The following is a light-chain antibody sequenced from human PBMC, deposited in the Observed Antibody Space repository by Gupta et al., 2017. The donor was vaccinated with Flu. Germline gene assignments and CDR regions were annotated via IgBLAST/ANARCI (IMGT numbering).Light chain of an antibody. V-gene: IGKV1-33*01. CDR1: EDINYY. CDR3: QQFHILPPT. J-gene: IGKJ5*01. CDR2: DTS. Sequence: PSSRAAFIGARVTINCQASEDINYYLNWYQQKPGKAPKLLMYDTSKLETGVPSRFSGSGSGTDFSLTISSVQPEDIAAYYCQQFHILPPTFGQGTRLEIK.